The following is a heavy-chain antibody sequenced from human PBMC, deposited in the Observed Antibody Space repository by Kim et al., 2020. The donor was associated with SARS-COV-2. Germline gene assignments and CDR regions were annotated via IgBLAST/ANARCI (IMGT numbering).Heavy chain of an antibody. CDR3: ARSLPRVGGSYRVIDY. D-gene: IGHD3-16*02. J-gene: IGHJ4*02. V-gene: IGHV1-69*01. Sequence: KFQGNTTITADESTSTAYMELSSLRSEDTAVYYCARSLPRVGGSYRVIDYWGQGTLVTVSS.